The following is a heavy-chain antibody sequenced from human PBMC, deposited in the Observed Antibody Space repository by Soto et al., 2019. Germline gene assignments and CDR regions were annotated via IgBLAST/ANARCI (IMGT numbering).Heavy chain of an antibody. J-gene: IGHJ4*02. V-gene: IGHV3-73*01. CDR2: IRSKANSYAT. CDR3: ASLPYSSPFYFDW. CDR1: GFTFSESA. Sequence: GGSLRLSCAASGFTFSESAMHWVRQASGKGLEWVGRIRSKANSYATAYAESVKGRFTISRDNSKNTLYLQMNSLRAEDTAVYYCASLPYSSPFYFDWWGQGTLVTVSS. D-gene: IGHD6-13*01.